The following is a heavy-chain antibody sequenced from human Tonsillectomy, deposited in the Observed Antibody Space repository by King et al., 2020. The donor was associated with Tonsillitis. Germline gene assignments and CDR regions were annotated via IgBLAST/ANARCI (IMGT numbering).Heavy chain of an antibody. CDR3: ARGGSPGGWYLDY. CDR2: ISSSSSYI. Sequence: DVQLVESGGGLVKPGGSLRLSCAASGFTFSSYSMNWVRQAPGKGLEWVSSISSSSSYIFYADSVKGRFTISRENAKNSMCLQMNSLRAEDTAVYYCARGGSPGGWYLDYWAREPWSPSPQ. V-gene: IGHV3-21*01. CDR1: GFTFSSYS. J-gene: IGHJ4*02. D-gene: IGHD6-19*01.